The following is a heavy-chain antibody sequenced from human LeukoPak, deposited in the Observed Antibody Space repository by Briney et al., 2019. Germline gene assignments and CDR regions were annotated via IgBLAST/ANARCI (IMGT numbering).Heavy chain of an antibody. V-gene: IGHV3-15*01. Sequence: PGGSLRLSCAASGFTFSNAWMSWVRQAPGKGLEWVGRIKSKTDGGTTDYATPVKGRFSISRDDSKNTVYLQMNSLKTEDTAVYYCAAGVGTTDFDYWGQGILVTVSS. J-gene: IGHJ4*02. D-gene: IGHD1-26*01. CDR3: AAGVGTTDFDY. CDR1: GFTFSNAW. CDR2: IKSKTDGGTT.